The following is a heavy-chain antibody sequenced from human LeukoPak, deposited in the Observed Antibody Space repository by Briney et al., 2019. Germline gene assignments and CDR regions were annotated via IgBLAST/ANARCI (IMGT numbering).Heavy chain of an antibody. CDR3: AKEVKAATNWFDP. CDR1: GGSFSGYY. V-gene: IGHV3-23*01. D-gene: IGHD6-25*01. J-gene: IGHJ5*02. CDR2: ISFSGSNT. Sequence: ETLSLTCAVYGGSFSGYYWSWVRQAPGKGLEWVSAISFSGSNTYYADSVKGRFTISRDNLKNTLYLQMNSLGAEDTAVYFCAKEVKAATNWFDPWGQGTLVTVSS.